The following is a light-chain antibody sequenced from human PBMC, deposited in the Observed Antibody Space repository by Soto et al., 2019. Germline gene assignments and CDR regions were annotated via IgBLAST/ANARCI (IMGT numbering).Light chain of an antibody. CDR3: QQSYSTPWT. CDR1: QSISSY. J-gene: IGKJ1*01. Sequence: DLQMTQSPSSLSASAGDRVTITCRASQSISSYLSWYQQKPGKAPKLLIYAASSLQSGVTSRFSGGGSGTDFTLTISSLQPEDFATYYCQQSYSTPWTFGQGTRVEIK. CDR2: AAS. V-gene: IGKV1-39*01.